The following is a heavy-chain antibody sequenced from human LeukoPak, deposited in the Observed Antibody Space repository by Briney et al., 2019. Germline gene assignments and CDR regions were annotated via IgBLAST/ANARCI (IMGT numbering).Heavy chain of an antibody. CDR2: INPSGGST. V-gene: IGHV1-46*01. Sequence: ASVKVSCKASGYTFTSYYMHWVRQAPGQGLEWMGIINPSGGSTSYAQKFQGRVTMARDTSTSTVYMELSSLRSEDTAVYYCARAFGYGDYLDYYYYGMDVWGQGTTVTVSS. CDR3: ARAFGYGDYLDYYYYGMDV. CDR1: GYTFTSYY. D-gene: IGHD4-17*01. J-gene: IGHJ6*02.